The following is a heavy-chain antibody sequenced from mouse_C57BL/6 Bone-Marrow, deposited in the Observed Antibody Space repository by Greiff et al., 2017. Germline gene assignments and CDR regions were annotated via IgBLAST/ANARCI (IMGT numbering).Heavy chain of an antibody. V-gene: IGHV1-19*01. CDR1: GYTFTDYY. D-gene: IGHD2-2*01. Sequence: EVQLQPSGPVLVKPGASVKMSCKASGYTFTDYYMNWVKQSHGKSLEWIGVINPYNGGTSYNQKFKGKATLTVDKSSSTAYMELNSLTSEDSAVYYCARDLLWLRRGFAYWGQGTLVTVSA. J-gene: IGHJ3*01. CDR2: INPYNGGT. CDR3: ARDLLWLRRGFAY.